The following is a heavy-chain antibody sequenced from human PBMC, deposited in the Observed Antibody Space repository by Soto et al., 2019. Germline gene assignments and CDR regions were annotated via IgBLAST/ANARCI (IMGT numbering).Heavy chain of an antibody. CDR2: IYYSGTT. D-gene: IGHD3-9*01. J-gene: IGHJ4*02. Sequence: LTCTVSGGSISSSSYYWGWIRQPPGKGLEWIGSIYYSGTTYYNPSLKSRVTISVDTSKNQFSLKLSSVTAADTAVYYCARHRGYYDILTGYYTELNFDYWGQGTLVTVSS. CDR3: ARHRGYYDILTGYYTELNFDY. V-gene: IGHV4-39*01. CDR1: GGSISSSSYY.